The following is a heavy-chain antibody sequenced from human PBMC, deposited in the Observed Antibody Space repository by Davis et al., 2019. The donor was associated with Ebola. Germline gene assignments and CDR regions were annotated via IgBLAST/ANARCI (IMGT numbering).Heavy chain of an antibody. CDR2: ISGSGGST. Sequence: GESLKISCAASGFTFDDYAMHWVRQAPGKGLEWVSAISGSGGSTYYADSVKGRFTISRDNSKNTLYLQMNSLKTEDTAVYYCTTPGKSSSVDYWGQGTLVTVSS. V-gene: IGHV3-23*01. CDR3: TTPGKSSSVDY. D-gene: IGHD6-6*01. J-gene: IGHJ4*02. CDR1: GFTFDDYA.